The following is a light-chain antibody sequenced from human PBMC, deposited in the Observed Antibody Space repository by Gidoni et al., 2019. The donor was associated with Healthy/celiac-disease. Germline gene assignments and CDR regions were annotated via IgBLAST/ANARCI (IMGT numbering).Light chain of an antibody. J-gene: IGKJ2*01. CDR3: QQSYNTPYT. CDR2: AAA. Sequence: QMTQSPSSLSASVGDRITITCRASQSISSYLNWYQQKPGKAPKLLIYAAASLQGGVPSRFSGSGSGAYFTLTSSSLQPEDFTTYYYQQSYNTPYTFGQGTKLEIK. CDR1: QSISSY. V-gene: IGKV1-39*01.